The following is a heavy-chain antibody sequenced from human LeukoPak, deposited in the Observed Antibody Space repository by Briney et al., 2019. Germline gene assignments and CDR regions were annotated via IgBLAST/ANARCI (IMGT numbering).Heavy chain of an antibody. Sequence: GESLKFSCKGSGYSFTSYWIGWVRQMPGKGLEWMGIIYPGDSDTRYSPSFQGQVTISADKPISTAYLQWSSLKASDTAMHYCARHATGSGYYYYYYMDVWGKGTTVTVSS. CDR1: GYSFTSYW. D-gene: IGHD2-15*01. CDR3: ARHATGSGYYYYYYMDV. V-gene: IGHV5-51*01. J-gene: IGHJ6*03. CDR2: IYPGDSDT.